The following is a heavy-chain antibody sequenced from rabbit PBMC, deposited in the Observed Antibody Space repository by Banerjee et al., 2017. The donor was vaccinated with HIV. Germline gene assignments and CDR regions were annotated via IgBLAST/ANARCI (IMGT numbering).Heavy chain of an antibody. Sequence: QEQLEESGGDLVKPEGSLTLTCTASGFSFSNKYVMCWVRQAPGKGLEWIACINTISGDTVYATWAKGRFTISKASWTTVTLQMTSLTVADTATYFCARDRDGDAGYGSLALWGQGTLVTVS. D-gene: IGHD7-1*01. CDR1: GFSFSNKYV. V-gene: IGHV1S45*01. CDR2: INTISGDT. J-gene: IGHJ3*01. CDR3: ARDRDGDAGYGSLAL.